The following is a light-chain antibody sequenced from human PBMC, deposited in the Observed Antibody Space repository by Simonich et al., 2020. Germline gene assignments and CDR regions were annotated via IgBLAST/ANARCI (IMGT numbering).Light chain of an antibody. CDR1: SSDVGSYNL. V-gene: IGLV2-23*01. J-gene: IGLJ3*02. CDR3: CSYAGSSTWV. CDR2: EGS. Sequence: QSALTQPRSVSGSPGQSVTISCTGTSSDVGSYNLVSWYQQHPGKAPKLMIYEGSKRPSGVSNRFSGSKSSNTASLTISVLQAEDEADYYCCSYAGSSTWVFGGGTKLTVL.